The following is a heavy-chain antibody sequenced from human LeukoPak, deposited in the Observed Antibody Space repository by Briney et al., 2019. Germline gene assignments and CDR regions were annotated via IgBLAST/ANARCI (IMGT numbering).Heavy chain of an antibody. CDR3: ARDSKGDYRLVDY. Sequence: GGSLRLSCAASGFTFSSYWMSWVRQAPGKGLEWVSSISSSSSYIYYADSVKGRFTISRDNAKNSLYLQMNSLRAEDTAVYYCARDSKGDYRLVDYWGQGTLVTVSS. J-gene: IGHJ4*02. D-gene: IGHD4-17*01. V-gene: IGHV3-21*01. CDR2: ISSSSSYI. CDR1: GFTFSSYW.